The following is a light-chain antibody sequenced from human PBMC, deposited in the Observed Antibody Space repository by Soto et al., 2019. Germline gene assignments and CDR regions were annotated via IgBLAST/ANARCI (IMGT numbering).Light chain of an antibody. CDR2: GAS. V-gene: IGKV3-15*01. CDR3: QQYNDWPPQLT. J-gene: IGKJ4*01. CDR1: QTVSSK. Sequence: EIVMTQSPATLSVCVGERATLSCRASQTVSSKLAWYQQKPGQAPRLLIYGASTRATGIPARFTGSGSGTEFTLTISSLQSEDLAFYYSQQYNDWPPQLTFGGGTKVEIK.